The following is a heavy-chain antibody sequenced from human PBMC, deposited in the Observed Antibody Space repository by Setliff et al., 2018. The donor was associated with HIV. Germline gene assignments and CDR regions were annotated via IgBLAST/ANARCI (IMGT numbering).Heavy chain of an antibody. CDR3: ARDILPVEMATICDY. CDR1: GGSISSGSYY. J-gene: IGHJ4*02. D-gene: IGHD5-12*01. V-gene: IGHV4-61*09. Sequence: SETLSLTCTVSGGSISSGSYYWSWIRQPAGKGLEWIGHIYTSGSTNYNPSLKSRVTISVDTSKNQFSLKLSSVTAADTAVYYCARDILPVEMATICDYWGQGTLVTVSS. CDR2: IYTSGST.